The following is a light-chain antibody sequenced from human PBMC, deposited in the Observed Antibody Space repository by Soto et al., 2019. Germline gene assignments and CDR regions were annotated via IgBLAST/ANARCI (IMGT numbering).Light chain of an antibody. CDR2: GVS. V-gene: IGKV3-20*01. J-gene: IGKJ3*01. Sequence: EIVLTQSPGTLSLSPGERGTLSCRASQSVSTGQIAWYQQKPGQAHRILMYGVSSRAAGIPDRFSGSGSGTDFTLTISSLAPEDFAVYYCQQYGRLPFTFGPGTKVDIK. CDR1: QSVSTGQ. CDR3: QQYGRLPFT.